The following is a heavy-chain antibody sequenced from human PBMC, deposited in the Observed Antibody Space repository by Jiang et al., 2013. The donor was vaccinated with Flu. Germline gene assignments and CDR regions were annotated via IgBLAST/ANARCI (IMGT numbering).Heavy chain of an antibody. CDR2: ISGSGSST. J-gene: IGHJ4*02. V-gene: IGHV3-23*01. D-gene: IGHD2-21*01. CDR1: GFTFSSYA. CDR3: AKDRRGDWSYYFDY. Sequence: GGLVQPGGSLRLSCAASGFTFSSYALSWVRQAPGKGLEWVSGISGSGSSTYYADSVKGRFTISRDNSKNTLYVQINSLRAEDTAVYYCAKDRRGDWSYYFDYWGQGTLVTVSS.